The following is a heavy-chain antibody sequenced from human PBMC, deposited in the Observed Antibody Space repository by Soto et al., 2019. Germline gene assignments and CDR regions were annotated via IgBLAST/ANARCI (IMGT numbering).Heavy chain of an antibody. J-gene: IGHJ4*02. V-gene: IGHV3-72*01. Sequence: PGGSLRLSCAASGFIVSDHYMDWVRQAPGKGLEWIGRTRDRGNNYIVEYAASVKGRFTISRDDSQNSLYLQMSSLRPEDTAVYYCASPQFGTLDYWGQGTLVTVSS. CDR1: GFIVSDHY. CDR3: ASPQFGTLDY. D-gene: IGHD1-1*01. CDR2: TRDRGNNYIV.